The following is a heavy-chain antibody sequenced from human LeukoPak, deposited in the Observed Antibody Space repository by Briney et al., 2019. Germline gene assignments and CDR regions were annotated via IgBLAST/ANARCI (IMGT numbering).Heavy chain of an antibody. CDR1: GFTFSSYS. V-gene: IGHV3-21*01. J-gene: IGHJ4*02. D-gene: IGHD2-2*01. CDR3: ARSIPKLLPAAMAWFDY. Sequence: GGSLRLSCAASGFTFSSYSMNWVRQAPGKGLEWVSSISSSSSYIYYADSVKGRFTISRDNAKNSLYLQMNSLRAEDTAVYYCARSIPKLLPAAMAWFDYWGQGTLVTVSS. CDR2: ISSSSSYI.